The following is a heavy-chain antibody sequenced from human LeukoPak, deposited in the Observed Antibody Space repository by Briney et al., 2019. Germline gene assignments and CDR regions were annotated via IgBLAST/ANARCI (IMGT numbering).Heavy chain of an antibody. D-gene: IGHD1-26*01. CDR1: GFSFSNSG. CDR2: IWYDGSEK. V-gene: IGHV3-33*01. J-gene: IGHJ4*02. CDR3: ARGGSYPLAIGQ. Sequence: PGGSLRLSCATSGFSFSNSGMHWVRQAPGKGLEWVAIIWYDGSEKYYADSVKGRFTISRDNSENTLYLQMNSLRAEDTAVYFCARGGSYPLAIGQWGQGTLVTVSS.